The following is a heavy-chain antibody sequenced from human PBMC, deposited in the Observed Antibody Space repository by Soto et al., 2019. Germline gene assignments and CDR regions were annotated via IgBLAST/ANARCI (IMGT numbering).Heavy chain of an antibody. CDR3: AREPSPYYYDSSGYGSY. V-gene: IGHV1-69*13. Sequence: ASVNVSCKASGGTFSSYAISWVRQAPGQGLEWMGGIIPIFGTANYAQKFQGRVTITADESTSTAYMELSSLRSEDTAVYYCAREPSPYYYDSSGYGSYWGQGTLVTVSS. D-gene: IGHD3-22*01. CDR2: IIPIFGTA. J-gene: IGHJ4*02. CDR1: GGTFSSYA.